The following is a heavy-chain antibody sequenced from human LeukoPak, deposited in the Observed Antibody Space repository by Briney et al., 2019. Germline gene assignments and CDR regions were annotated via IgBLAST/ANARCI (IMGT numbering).Heavy chain of an antibody. V-gene: IGHV4-59*01. D-gene: IGHD6-13*01. Sequence: SETLSLTCTVPGGSISSYYWSWIRQPPGKGLEWIGYIYYSGSTNYNPSLKSRVTISVDTSKNQFSLKLSSVTAADTAVYYCASYSSSWYDLGLDPWGQGTLVTVSS. CDR1: GGSISSYY. J-gene: IGHJ5*02. CDR3: ASYSSSWYDLGLDP. CDR2: IYYSGST.